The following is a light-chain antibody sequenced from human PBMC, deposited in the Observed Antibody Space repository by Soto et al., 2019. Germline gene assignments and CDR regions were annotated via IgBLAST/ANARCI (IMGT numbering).Light chain of an antibody. V-gene: IGKV3-20*01. CDR1: RSFASSY. J-gene: IGKJ2*01. CDR2: AAS. Sequence: EIVVTQSPGTLSLSPGEMATLSCVAVRSFASSYLAWYQHKPGQAPRLLIYAASIRATGVPDRFSGSGSGTDFTLTISRLEPEDSAVYYCQQYGASPPYTLGQGTKVDI. CDR3: QQYGASPPYT.